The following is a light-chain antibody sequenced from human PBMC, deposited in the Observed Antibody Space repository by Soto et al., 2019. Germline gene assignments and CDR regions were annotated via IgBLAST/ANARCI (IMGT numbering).Light chain of an antibody. CDR1: SSDVGGYNY. Sequence: QSALTQPRSVSGSPGQSVTISCTGTSSDVGGYNYVSWYQQHPGKAPKLMIYDVSKRPSGVPDRFSGSKSGNTASLTISGLQAEDAADYYCCSYAGSYTLYVFGTGTKVTVL. CDR3: CSYAGSYTLYV. CDR2: DVS. V-gene: IGLV2-11*01. J-gene: IGLJ1*01.